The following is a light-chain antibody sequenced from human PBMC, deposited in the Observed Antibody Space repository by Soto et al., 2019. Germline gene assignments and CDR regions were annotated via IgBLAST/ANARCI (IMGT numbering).Light chain of an antibody. CDR3: QHYGSPPTYT. CDR1: QSINY. Sequence: EIVLTQSPGTLSLSPGERATLSCRASQSINYLAWYQQKVGQAPRLLIYGASTRATGIPDRFSGSGSGTDFSLTISRLEPEDFAVYYCQHYGSPPTYTFGQGTKLEFK. CDR2: GAS. V-gene: IGKV3-20*01. J-gene: IGKJ2*01.